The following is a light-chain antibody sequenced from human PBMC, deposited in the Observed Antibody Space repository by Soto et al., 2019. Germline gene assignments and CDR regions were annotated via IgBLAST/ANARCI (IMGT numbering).Light chain of an antibody. CDR3: QQYGNSPT. Sequence: EIVLTQSPGTLSLSPGERATLSCRASQSLSNNIYLAWYQQKPGQAPRLLIYGASSRATGIPNRFSGSGSGTDSTLTISTLENEDFAAYYCQQYGNSPTFGQATRLEMK. CDR1: QSLSNNIY. J-gene: IGKJ5*01. V-gene: IGKV3-20*01. CDR2: GAS.